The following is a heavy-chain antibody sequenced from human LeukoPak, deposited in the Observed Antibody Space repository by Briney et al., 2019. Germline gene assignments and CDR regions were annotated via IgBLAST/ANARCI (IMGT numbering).Heavy chain of an antibody. Sequence: GGSLRLSCAASGFTFDDYTMHWVRQAPGKGLEWVSLISWDGGSTYYADSVKGRFTISRDNSKNTLYLQMNSLRPEDTAVYYCARDLPPAPWNGMDVWGQGTTVTVSS. CDR1: GFTFDDYT. V-gene: IGHV3-43*01. D-gene: IGHD2-2*01. CDR2: ISWDGGST. J-gene: IGHJ6*02. CDR3: ARDLPPAPWNGMDV.